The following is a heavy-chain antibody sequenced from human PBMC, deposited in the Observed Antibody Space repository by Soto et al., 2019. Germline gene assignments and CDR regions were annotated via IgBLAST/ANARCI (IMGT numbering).Heavy chain of an antibody. Sequence: EVQLVESGGGLVQPGGSLRLSCAASGFTFSSYSMNWVRQAPGKGLEWVSYISSSSSTIYYADSVKGRFTISRDNAKNSLFLQMNTLRAGDTAQYYCETEHSVGGDWGQGTLVTV. J-gene: IGHJ4*02. CDR3: ETEHSVGGD. CDR1: GFTFSSYS. V-gene: IGHV3-48*01. CDR2: ISSSSSTI. D-gene: IGHD6-6*01.